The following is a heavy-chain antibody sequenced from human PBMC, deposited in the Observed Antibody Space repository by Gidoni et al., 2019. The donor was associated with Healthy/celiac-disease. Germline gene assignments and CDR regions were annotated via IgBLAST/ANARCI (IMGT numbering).Heavy chain of an antibody. CDR3: AHSNPSGYYFGPSAYYFDY. J-gene: IGHJ4*02. Sequence: QITLKESGPPLVKPTQTLTLTCTFSGFSLSTSGVGVGWIRQPPGKALELLALIYWDDDKRYSPSLKSRLTITKDTSKNQVVLTMTNMDPVDTATYYCAHSNPSGYYFGPSAYYFDYWGQGTLVTVSS. CDR2: IYWDDDK. CDR1: GFSLSTSGVG. V-gene: IGHV2-5*02. D-gene: IGHD3-22*01.